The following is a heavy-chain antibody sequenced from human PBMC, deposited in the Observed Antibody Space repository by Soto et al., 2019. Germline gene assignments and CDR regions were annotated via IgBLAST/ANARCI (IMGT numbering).Heavy chain of an antibody. Sequence: GGSLRLSCAASGFTFSSYSMNWVRQAPGKGLEWVSYISSSSSTIYYADSVKGRFTISRDNAKNSLYLQMNSLRAEDTAVYYCASTVTTNYYYYMDVWGKGTTVTV. V-gene: IGHV3-48*01. J-gene: IGHJ6*03. CDR1: GFTFSSYS. CDR3: ASTVTTNYYYYMDV. D-gene: IGHD4-4*01. CDR2: ISSSSSTI.